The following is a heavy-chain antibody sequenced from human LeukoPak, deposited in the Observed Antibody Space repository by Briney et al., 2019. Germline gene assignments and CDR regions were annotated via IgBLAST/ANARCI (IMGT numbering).Heavy chain of an antibody. Sequence: GESLKISCKGSGYSFTSYWIGWVRQMPGKGLEWMGIIYPGDSDTRYSPSFQGQVTISADKSTSTAYLQWSSLKASDTAMYYCARSHYDYVWGSYRTYYFDYWGQGTLVTVSS. J-gene: IGHJ4*02. D-gene: IGHD3-16*02. CDR3: ARSHYDYVWGSYRTYYFDY. CDR2: IYPGDSDT. CDR1: GYSFTSYW. V-gene: IGHV5-51*01.